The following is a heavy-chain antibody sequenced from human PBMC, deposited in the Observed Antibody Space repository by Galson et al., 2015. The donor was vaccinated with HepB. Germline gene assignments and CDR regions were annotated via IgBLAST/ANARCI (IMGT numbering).Heavy chain of an antibody. J-gene: IGHJ5*02. CDR2: ISSTIITE. CDR1: GFRFSDYN. Sequence: SLRLSCAASGFRFSDYNMNWVRQAPGKGLEWIAYISSTIITENYADSVKGRFSISRDNAKNSLYLQMTSLRVEDTALYYCVKDFDSGTSGRPNCFDPWGQGTLVIVSS. V-gene: IGHV3-48*03. D-gene: IGHD2-2*01. CDR3: VKDFDSGTSGRPNCFDP.